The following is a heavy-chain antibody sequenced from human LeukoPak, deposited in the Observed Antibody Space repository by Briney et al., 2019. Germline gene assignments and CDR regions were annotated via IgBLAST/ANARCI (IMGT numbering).Heavy chain of an antibody. CDR1: GYTFTGYY. CDR3: ARGATSAAATGRWFDP. Sequence: ASVKVSCKASGYTFTGYYMDWVRQAPGQGLEWMGWINPNSGGTNYAQKFQGRVTMTRDTSISTAYMELSRLRSDDTAVYYCARGATSAAATGRWFDPWGQGTLVTVSS. V-gene: IGHV1-2*02. D-gene: IGHD6-13*01. J-gene: IGHJ5*02. CDR2: INPNSGGT.